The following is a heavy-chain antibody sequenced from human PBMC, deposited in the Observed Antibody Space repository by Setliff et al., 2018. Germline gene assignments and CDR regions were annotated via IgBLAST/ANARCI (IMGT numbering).Heavy chain of an antibody. V-gene: IGHV4-34*01. Sequence: PSETLSLTCTVYGGPLSGFSWNWIRQSPGGGLEWIGEITDTGRTKYIPSLKSRVTISIHMSWNQFSLRLSSLTAAGTAVYYCARAAARAEYSDTSAYLPFDFWGLGTLVTVSS. CDR2: ITDTGRT. J-gene: IGHJ4*02. CDR3: ARAAARAEYSDTSAYLPFDF. CDR1: GGPLSGFS. D-gene: IGHD3-16*01.